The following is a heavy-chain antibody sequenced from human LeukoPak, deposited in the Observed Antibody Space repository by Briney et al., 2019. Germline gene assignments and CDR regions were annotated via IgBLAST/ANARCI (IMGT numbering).Heavy chain of an antibody. V-gene: IGHV3-7*01. CDR1: GFTFSSYW. Sequence: GSLRLSCAASGFTFSSYWMSWVRQAPGKGLEWVANIKQGGSEKYYVDSVKGRFTISRDNAKNSLYLQMNSLRAEDTAVYYCARDLRGYRDAFDIWGQGTMVTVSS. J-gene: IGHJ3*02. D-gene: IGHD5-12*01. CDR2: IKQGGSEK. CDR3: ARDLRGYRDAFDI.